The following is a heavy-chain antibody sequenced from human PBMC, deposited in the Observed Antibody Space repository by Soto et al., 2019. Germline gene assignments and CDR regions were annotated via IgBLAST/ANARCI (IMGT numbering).Heavy chain of an antibody. CDR2: INPNSGST. CDR1: GYTFTYYY. D-gene: IGHD3-16*01. V-gene: IGHV1-46*01. CDR3: ARFPYSYGPLYYIHF. J-gene: IGHJ4*02. Sequence: ASVKVSWKASGYTFTYYYIHWVRQAPGQGLEWMGIINPNSGSTTYAQKFQGRVTMTRDTSTSTVYMELASLTSEDTAIYYCARFPYSYGPLYYIHFSGQGPLVSLSS.